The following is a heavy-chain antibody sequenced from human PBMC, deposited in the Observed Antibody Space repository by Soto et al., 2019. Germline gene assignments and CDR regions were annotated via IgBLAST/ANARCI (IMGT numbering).Heavy chain of an antibody. J-gene: IGHJ3*02. V-gene: IGHV3-33*01. CDR1: GFIFSNYG. D-gene: IGHD3-10*01. CDR3: ARAGGAFDI. Sequence: QVQLVESGGGVVQPGRSLRLSCAASGFIFSNYGMHWVRQAPGKGLEWVAVIWYDGSTKYSTDSVEGRFTISRDNSKNILYLQMNSLRAEDTAVYYCARAGGAFDIWGQGTMVTVSS. CDR2: IWYDGSTK.